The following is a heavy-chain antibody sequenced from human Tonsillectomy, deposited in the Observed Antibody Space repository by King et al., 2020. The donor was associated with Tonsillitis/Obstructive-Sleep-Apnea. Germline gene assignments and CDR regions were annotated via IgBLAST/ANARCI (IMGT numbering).Heavy chain of an antibody. D-gene: IGHD3-9*01. Sequence: QLQESGPGLVEPSQTLSLRCSVSGGSISSGDNYWTWLRQSPGQGLEWIGHISSSGFTHYNPSLKSRVSISVEMSKNQFLLNLSSVTAADTAAYYCARGDGNYDSVSGSLGAFHIWGQGTLVAVSS. J-gene: IGHJ3*02. CDR2: ISSSGFT. V-gene: IGHV4-30-4*01. CDR1: GGSISSGDNY. CDR3: ARGDGNYDSVSGSLGAFHI.